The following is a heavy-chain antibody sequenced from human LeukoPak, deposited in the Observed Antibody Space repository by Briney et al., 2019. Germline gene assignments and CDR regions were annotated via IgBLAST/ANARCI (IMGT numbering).Heavy chain of an antibody. Sequence: ASVKVSCKASGHTFTGYYMHWVRQAPGQGLEWMGWINPNSGGTNYAQKFQGWVTMTRDTSISTAYMELSRLRSDDTAVYYCARGPHDSSGYMLWYFDYWGQGTLVTVSS. D-gene: IGHD3-22*01. V-gene: IGHV1-2*04. CDR3: ARGPHDSSGYMLWYFDY. CDR1: GHTFTGYY. CDR2: INPNSGGT. J-gene: IGHJ4*02.